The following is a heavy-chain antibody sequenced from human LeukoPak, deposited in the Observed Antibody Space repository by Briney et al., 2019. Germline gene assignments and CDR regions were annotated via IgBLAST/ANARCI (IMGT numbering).Heavy chain of an antibody. CDR2: IETKSDGGTT. Sequence: GGSLRLSCAASGFTFSSYWMSWVRQAPGKGLEWVGRIETKSDGGTTVYAAPVKGRFTISRDDSKNTLYLQMNSLKAEDTAVYYCTTDQVSYRYYWGQGTLVTVSS. J-gene: IGHJ4*02. V-gene: IGHV3-15*04. CDR1: GFTFSSYW. D-gene: IGHD1-26*01. CDR3: TTDQVSYRYY.